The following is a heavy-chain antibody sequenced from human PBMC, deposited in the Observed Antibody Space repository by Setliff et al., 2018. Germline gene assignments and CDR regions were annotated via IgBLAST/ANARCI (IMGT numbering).Heavy chain of an antibody. V-gene: IGHV4-34*01. CDR3: ARHRSVTSISPHFDL. CDR2: INHSGST. D-gene: IGHD2-21*02. J-gene: IGHJ4*02. Sequence: SETLSLTCAVYGESFSGHYWSWIRQPPGKGLEWIGEINHSGSTNYNPSLKSRVTISVDTSKNQFSLKLSSVAAADTAVYYCARHRSVTSISPHFDLWGRGARVTVSS. CDR1: GESFSGHY.